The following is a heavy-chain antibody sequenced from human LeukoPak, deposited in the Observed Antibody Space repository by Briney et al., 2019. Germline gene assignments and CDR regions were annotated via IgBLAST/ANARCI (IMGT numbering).Heavy chain of an antibody. CDR1: GYTFTSYD. Sequence: ASVKVSCKASGYTFTSYDINWVRQATGQGLEWMGWMNPNGGNTGYAQKFQGRVTMTRNTSISTAYMELSSLRSEDTAVYYCARGLRRRCGGDCYLVYWGQGTLVTVSS. CDR2: MNPNGGNT. D-gene: IGHD2-21*02. J-gene: IGHJ4*02. CDR3: ARGLRRRCGGDCYLVY. V-gene: IGHV1-8*01.